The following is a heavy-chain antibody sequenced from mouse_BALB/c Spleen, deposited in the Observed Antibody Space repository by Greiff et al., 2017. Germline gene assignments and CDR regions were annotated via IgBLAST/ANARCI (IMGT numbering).Heavy chain of an antibody. J-gene: IGHJ3*01. D-gene: IGHD4-1*01. CDR1: GFTFSSYY. CDR3: ARQTGKAWFAY. V-gene: IGHV5-6-2*01. CDR2: INSNGGST. Sequence: EVQGVESGGGLVKLGGSLKLSCAASGFTFSSYYMSWVRQTPEKRLELVAAINSNGGSTYYPDTVKGRFTISRDNAKNTLYLQMSSLKSEDTALYYCARQTGKAWFAYWGQGTLVTVSA.